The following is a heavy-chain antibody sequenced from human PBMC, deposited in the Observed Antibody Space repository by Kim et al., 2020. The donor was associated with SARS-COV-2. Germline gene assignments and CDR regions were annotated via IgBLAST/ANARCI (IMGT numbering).Heavy chain of an antibody. CDR1: GGSISSSSYY. D-gene: IGHD1-26*01. Sequence: SETLSLTCTVSGGSISSSSYYWGWIRQPPGKGLEWVGSIYYSGATYYNPSLKSRVTISIDTSKNQFSLKLNSVTAADTAVYYCASDGPPYSGSYSLFDCWGQEPWSPSPQ. CDR2: IYYSGAT. J-gene: IGHJ4*01. V-gene: IGHV4-39*01. CDR3: ASDGPPYSGSYSLFDC.